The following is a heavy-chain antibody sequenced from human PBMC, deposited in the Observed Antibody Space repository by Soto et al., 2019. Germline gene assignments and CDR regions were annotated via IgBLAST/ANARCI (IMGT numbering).Heavy chain of an antibody. CDR1: GFTFSDYY. CDR3: ARDYSSGWYTGDDAFDI. J-gene: IGHJ3*02. Sequence: GGSLRLSCAASGFTFSDYYMSWIRQAPGKGLEWVSYISSSGSTIYYADSVKGRFTISRDNAKNSLYLQMNSLRAEDTAVYYCARDYSSGWYTGDDAFDIWGQGTMVTVSS. V-gene: IGHV3-11*01. D-gene: IGHD6-19*01. CDR2: ISSSGSTI.